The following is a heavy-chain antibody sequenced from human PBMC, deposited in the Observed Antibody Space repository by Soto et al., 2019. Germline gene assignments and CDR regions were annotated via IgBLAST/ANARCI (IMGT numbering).Heavy chain of an antibody. J-gene: IGHJ5*02. CDR2: ISPMFHKA. CDR3: AREVDVHTPVFGA. V-gene: IGHV1-69*01. CDR1: GGTFGNYA. D-gene: IGHD2-2*01. Sequence: QLQLVQSGTEVKKPGSSVTVSCKASGGTFGNYAINWLRQAPGQGLQWMGDISPMFHKANYEQTFQGRVSITADESTNTVYRELSRLRSEDTALYYCAREVDVHTPVFGAWCQGTLITLSS.